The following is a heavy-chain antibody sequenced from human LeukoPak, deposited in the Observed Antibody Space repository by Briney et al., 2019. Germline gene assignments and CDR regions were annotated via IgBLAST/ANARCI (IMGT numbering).Heavy chain of an antibody. D-gene: IGHD1-26*01. V-gene: IGHV3-23*01. CDR2: ISSSGGT. Sequence: PGGPLRLSCAASGFTFSSYAMSWVRQATGKGPEWVSAISSSGGTYYGDSVQGRFTISRDNSKNTLYLQMNSLRAEDTAVYSCAKDPIVFNSGNYYLGTFDIWGQGTMVTVSS. CDR1: GFTFSSYA. J-gene: IGHJ3*02. CDR3: AKDPIVFNSGNYYLGTFDI.